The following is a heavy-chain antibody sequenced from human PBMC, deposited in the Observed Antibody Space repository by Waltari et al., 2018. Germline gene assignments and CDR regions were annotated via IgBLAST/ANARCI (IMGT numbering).Heavy chain of an antibody. D-gene: IGHD3-10*01. Sequence: QVHMEASGGGVVHPGGSLRLSCGASGFTFRDYGMHWVRQSPGKGVGWVAYIRFDVSDKYYGDSGKGRFTLYRDNTNNILYLRMKNLRSEDTAIYYCAKDVYGPGLSYGAHIDHWGQGTLVTVSS. CDR1: GFTFRDYG. V-gene: IGHV3-30*02. CDR2: IRFDVSDK. J-gene: IGHJ4*02. CDR3: AKDVYGPGLSYGAHIDH.